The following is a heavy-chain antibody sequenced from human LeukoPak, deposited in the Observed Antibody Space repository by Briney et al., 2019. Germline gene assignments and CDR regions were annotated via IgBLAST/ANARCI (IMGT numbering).Heavy chain of an antibody. CDR2: IYYSGST. V-gene: IGHV4-59*01. D-gene: IGHD2-15*01. Sequence: PSETLSLTCTVSGGSISSYYWRWIRQPPGKGLEWIGYIYYSGSTNYNPSLKSRVTISVDTSKNQFSLKLSSVTAADTAVYYCARDGPLYCSGGSCYSGYYYYGMDVWGKGTTVTVSS. CDR1: GGSISSYY. CDR3: ARDGPLYCSGGSCYSGYYYYGMDV. J-gene: IGHJ6*04.